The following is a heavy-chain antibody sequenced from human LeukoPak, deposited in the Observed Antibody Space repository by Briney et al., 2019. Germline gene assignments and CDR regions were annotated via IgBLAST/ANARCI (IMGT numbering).Heavy chain of an antibody. CDR2: IKKDGSEE. V-gene: IGHV3-7*01. D-gene: IGHD5/OR15-5a*01. CDR3: ARIFSVYYVFYY. Sequence: GGSLRLSCAASGFIFSNYWMSWVRLAPGRGVEWVANIKKDGSEEYYVDSVKGGFTISRENAKNSMYLQINSLRADDTAVYYCARIFSVYYVFYYWGQGTPVSASS. CDR1: GFIFSNYW. J-gene: IGHJ4*02.